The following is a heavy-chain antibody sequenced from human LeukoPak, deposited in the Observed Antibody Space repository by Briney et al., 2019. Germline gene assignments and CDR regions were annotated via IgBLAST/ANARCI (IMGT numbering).Heavy chain of an antibody. CDR3: ARDIDSSSSFDY. CDR1: GGSISSYY. Sequence: PSETLSLTCTVSGGSISSYYWSWIRQPPGKGLEWIGYIYYSGSTNYNPSLKSRVTISVDTSKNRFSLKLSSVTAADTAVYYCARDIDSSSSFDYWGQGTLVTVSS. V-gene: IGHV4-59*01. CDR2: IYYSGST. D-gene: IGHD6-6*01. J-gene: IGHJ4*02.